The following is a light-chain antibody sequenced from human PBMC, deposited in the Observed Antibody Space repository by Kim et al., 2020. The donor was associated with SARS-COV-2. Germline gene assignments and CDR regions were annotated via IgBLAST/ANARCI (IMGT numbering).Light chain of an antibody. Sequence: SPEQTARITCSGDGLAKKYAYWYQQKLGQAPVLVMYEDYKRPSGIPERFSGSTSGAMATLTISGAQVEDEADYYCYSTDNSGDPLFGGGTQLTVL. CDR2: EDY. J-gene: IGLJ3*02. CDR1: GLAKKY. CDR3: YSTDNSGDPL. V-gene: IGLV3-10*01.